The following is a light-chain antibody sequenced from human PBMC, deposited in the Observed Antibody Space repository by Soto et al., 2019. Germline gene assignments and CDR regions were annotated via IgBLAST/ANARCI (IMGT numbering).Light chain of an antibody. V-gene: IGLV4-69*01. CDR2: LNSDGSH. CDR1: SGHSNYA. J-gene: IGLJ2*01. Sequence: QSVLTQSPSASASLGASVKLTCTLSSGHSNYAIAWHQQQPEKGPRYLMKLNSDGSHRKGDGIPDRFAGSSSGAECYLTISSLQSEDEADYYCQTWGTGIHVVFGGGTKLTVL. CDR3: QTWGTGIHVV.